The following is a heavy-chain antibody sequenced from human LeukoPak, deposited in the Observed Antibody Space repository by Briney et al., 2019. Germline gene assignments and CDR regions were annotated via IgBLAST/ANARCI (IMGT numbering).Heavy chain of an antibody. V-gene: IGHV1-2*02. D-gene: IGHD3-16*01. CDR1: GYTFTSYD. Sequence: GASVKVSCKASGYTFTSYDINWVRQATGQGLEWMGWINPNSGGTNYAQKFQGRVTMTRDTSISTAYMELSRLRSDDTAVYYCARDAVRGGMITFGGVHRYFDYWGQGTLVTVSS. CDR2: INPNSGGT. J-gene: IGHJ4*02. CDR3: ARDAVRGGMITFGGVHRYFDY.